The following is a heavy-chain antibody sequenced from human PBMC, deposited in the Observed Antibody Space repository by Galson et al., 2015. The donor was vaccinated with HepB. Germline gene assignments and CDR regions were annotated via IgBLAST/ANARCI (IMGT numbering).Heavy chain of an antibody. Sequence: SLRLSCKAPGFTFSSYAMHWVRQAPGKGLEWVAVITYDGSNKYYADSVKGRFTISRDNSKNTLYLQLRSLKASDTAMYYCARHMCCSSTSCYTGVDYWGQGTLVTVSS. D-gene: IGHD2-2*02. V-gene: IGHV3-30*04. CDR2: ITYDGSNK. CDR1: GFTFSSYA. CDR3: ARHMCCSSTSCYTGVDY. J-gene: IGHJ4*02.